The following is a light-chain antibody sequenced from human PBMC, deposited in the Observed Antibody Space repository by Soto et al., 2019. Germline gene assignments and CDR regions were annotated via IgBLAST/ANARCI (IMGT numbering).Light chain of an antibody. Sequence: EIVLTQSPATLSVSPGESATLSCRASQSVSINLAWYQQKPGQAPRLLIYAASTRATGIPARFSGSGSGTEFSLTISSLQSEDFAVYHCQQYKNWPPLTFGQGTRLEIK. J-gene: IGKJ5*01. CDR2: AAS. CDR1: QSVSIN. V-gene: IGKV3-15*01. CDR3: QQYKNWPPLT.